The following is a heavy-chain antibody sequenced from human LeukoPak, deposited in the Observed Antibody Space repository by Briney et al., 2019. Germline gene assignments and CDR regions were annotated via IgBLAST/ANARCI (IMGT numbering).Heavy chain of an antibody. J-gene: IGHJ4*02. CDR1: GYTFTALY. CDR3: ARDGGRGWSLDN. D-gene: IGHD6-19*01. V-gene: IGHV1-2*02. Sequence: ASVKVSCKASGYTFTALYLHWVRQAPGQGLEWMGWINPVNGATEYGQGRVTMTRDTSTNTAYMELDSLRPDDTAVYYCARDGGRGWSLDNWGQGTLVTVSA. CDR2: INPVNGAT.